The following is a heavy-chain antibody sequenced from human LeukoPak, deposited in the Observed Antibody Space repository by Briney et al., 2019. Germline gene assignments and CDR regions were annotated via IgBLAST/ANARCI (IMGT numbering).Heavy chain of an antibody. J-gene: IGHJ4*02. Sequence: GASVKVSCKASGYTFTGCYLHWVRQAPGQGLEWMGWINPNSGGTNYAQKFQGRVTMTSDTSISTAYMELSRLTSDDTAVYYCARNTRSTLAYDYWGQGTLVTVSS. V-gene: IGHV1-2*02. CDR1: GYTFTGCY. D-gene: IGHD1-1*01. CDR2: INPNSGGT. CDR3: ARNTRSTLAYDY.